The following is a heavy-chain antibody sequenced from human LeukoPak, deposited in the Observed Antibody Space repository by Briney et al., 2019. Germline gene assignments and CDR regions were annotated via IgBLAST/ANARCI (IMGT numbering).Heavy chain of an antibody. V-gene: IGHV3-30*18. Sequence: PGGSLRLSCAASGFTFSSFGMHWVRQAPGKGLEWVAVISYDGSNKYYGDSVKGRFTISRDNFKNTLYLQMNSLRAEDTAVYYCAKDRWGEWEPLVGPFDYWGQGTLVTVSS. D-gene: IGHD1-26*01. CDR3: AKDRWGEWEPLVGPFDY. CDR1: GFTFSSFG. J-gene: IGHJ4*02. CDR2: ISYDGSNK.